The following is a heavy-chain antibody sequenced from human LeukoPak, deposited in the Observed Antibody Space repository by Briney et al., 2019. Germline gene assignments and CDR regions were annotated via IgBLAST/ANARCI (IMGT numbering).Heavy chain of an antibody. Sequence: GGSLRLSCAASGFTFSSYAMSWVRQAPGKGLEWVSAISGSGGSTYYADSVKGRFTISRDNSKNTLYLQMNSLRAEDTAVYYCAKGSASYYYDSSGAICRVLDYWGQGTLVTVSS. CDR2: ISGSGGST. J-gene: IGHJ4*02. V-gene: IGHV3-23*01. D-gene: IGHD3-22*01. CDR3: AKGSASYYYDSSGAICRVLDY. CDR1: GFTFSSYA.